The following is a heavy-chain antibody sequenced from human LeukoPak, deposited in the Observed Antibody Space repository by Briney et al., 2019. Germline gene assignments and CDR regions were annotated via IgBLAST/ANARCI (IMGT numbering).Heavy chain of an antibody. D-gene: IGHD2-2*01. V-gene: IGHV3-30*01. CDR1: GFTFSSYA. CDR2: ISYDGSNK. CDR3: AISSY. Sequence: GGSLRLSCAASGFTFSSYAMHWVRQAPGKGLEWVAVISYDGSNKYYADSVKGRFTISRDNSKNTLYLQMNSLRAEDTAVYYCAISSYWGQGTLVTVPS. J-gene: IGHJ4*02.